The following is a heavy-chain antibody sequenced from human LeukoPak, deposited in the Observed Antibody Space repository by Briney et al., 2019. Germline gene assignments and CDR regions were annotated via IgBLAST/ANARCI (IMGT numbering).Heavy chain of an antibody. Sequence: GGSLRLSCEASGFTFSGYSMNWVRQAPGKGLERVSYISESSSHTYNADSVKGRFTISRDNAKNSLYLQMNSLRVEDTGIYYCARDRAVKARIGGMDVWGQGTTVIVSS. D-gene: IGHD5-24*01. CDR1: GFTFSGYS. CDR3: ARDRAVKARIGGMDV. CDR2: ISESSSHT. V-gene: IGHV3-21*06. J-gene: IGHJ6*02.